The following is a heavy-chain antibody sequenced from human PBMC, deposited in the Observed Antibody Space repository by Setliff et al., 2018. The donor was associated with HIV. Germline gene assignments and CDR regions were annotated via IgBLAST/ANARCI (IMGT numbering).Heavy chain of an antibody. J-gene: IGHJ6*02. CDR1: GFTFRNYK. V-gene: IGHV3-48*03. CDR3: ARDYLYYNLYNGSPVYGMDV. CDR2: ISIGSGGAI. Sequence: GGSLRLSCAASGFTFRNYKFNWVRQAPGRGLEWVSSISIGSGGAIDYADSVQGRFTISRDNSKNSLYLQMYSLRVEDTAVYYCARDYLYYNLYNGSPVYGMDVWGQGTTVTVSS. D-gene: IGHD3-3*01.